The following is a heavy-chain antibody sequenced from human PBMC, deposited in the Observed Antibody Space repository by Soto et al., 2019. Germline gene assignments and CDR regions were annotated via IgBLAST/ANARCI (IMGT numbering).Heavy chain of an antibody. J-gene: IGHJ6*02. Sequence: EAQLLESGGGLVQPGESLTLSCVASHFAFNIDAMTWVRQAPGKGLEWVSSMSGSGCSIYYADYVKGRFTITRDKSKKTLYLQMNSLRDEDTAVYWCARDNWNGAYYGLDVWGQGTTVTVS. V-gene: IGHV3-23*01. CDR2: MSGSGCSI. D-gene: IGHD1-20*01. CDR1: HFAFNIDA. CDR3: ARDNWNGAYYGLDV.